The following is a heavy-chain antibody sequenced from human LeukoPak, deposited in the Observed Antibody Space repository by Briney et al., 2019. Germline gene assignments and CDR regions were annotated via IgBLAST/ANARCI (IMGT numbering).Heavy chain of an antibody. V-gene: IGHV1-69*01. CDR1: GGTFSSYA. J-gene: IGHJ4*02. CDR3: AREGAYGDFTGVD. Sequence: ASVKVSCKASGGTFSSYAISWVRQAPGQGLEWMGGIIPIFGTANYAQKFQGRVTITADESTSTAYMELSSLRSEDTAVYYCAREGAYGDFTGVDWGQGTLVTVSS. D-gene: IGHD4-17*01. CDR2: IIPIFGTA.